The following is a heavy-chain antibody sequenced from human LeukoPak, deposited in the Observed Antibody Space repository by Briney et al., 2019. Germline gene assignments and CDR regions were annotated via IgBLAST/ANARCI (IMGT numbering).Heavy chain of an antibody. CDR1: GGTFSSYA. CDR2: IIPIFGTA. D-gene: IGHD3-22*01. Sequence: GSSVKVSCKASGGTFSSYAISWVRQAPGQGLEWMGGIIPIFGTANYAQKFQGRVTITTDESTSTAYMELSSLRSEDTAVYYCARSSSAHYYDSSGYLPSHFDYWGQGTLVTVSS. J-gene: IGHJ4*02. CDR3: ARSSSAHYYDSSGYLPSHFDY. V-gene: IGHV1-69*05.